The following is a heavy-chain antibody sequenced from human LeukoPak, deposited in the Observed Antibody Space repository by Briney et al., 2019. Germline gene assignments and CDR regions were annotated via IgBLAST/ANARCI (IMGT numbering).Heavy chain of an antibody. D-gene: IGHD5-24*01. CDR2: INHSGST. CDR3: ATTSRDGYNSDWDY. J-gene: IGHJ4*02. Sequence: PSETLSLTCAVYGGSFSGYYWSWIRQPPGKGLEWIGEINHSGSTNYNPSLKSRVTISVDRSKNQFSLKLSSVTAADTAVYYCATTSRDGYNSDWDYWGQGTLVTVSS. V-gene: IGHV4-34*01. CDR1: GGSFSGYY.